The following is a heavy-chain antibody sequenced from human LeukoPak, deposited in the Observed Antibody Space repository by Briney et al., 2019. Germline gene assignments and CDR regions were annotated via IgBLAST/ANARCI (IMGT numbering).Heavy chain of an antibody. CDR3: AREGYSSSYYYMDV. D-gene: IGHD6-6*01. Sequence: ASVKVSCKASGYNFPSYGISWVRQAPGQGLEWMGWMSPDSGYTGYAQKFQGRVTITRNTSISTAYMELSSLRSEDTAVYYCAREGYSSSYYYMDVWGKGTTVTVSS. CDR2: MSPDSGYT. CDR1: GYNFPSYG. V-gene: IGHV1-8*01. J-gene: IGHJ6*03.